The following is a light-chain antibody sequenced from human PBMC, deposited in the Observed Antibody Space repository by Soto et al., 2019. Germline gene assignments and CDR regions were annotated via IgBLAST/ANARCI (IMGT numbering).Light chain of an antibody. V-gene: IGKV1-39*01. Sequence: DIQMTQSPSSLSASVGDRVTITCRTSQSINRNLNWYKQKPGKAPKLLIYAASSLQSGVTSRFSGSGSGTDFTFTISSLQPEDFATYYCQQSYSSPVTFGGGTKVDIK. CDR1: QSINRN. CDR3: QQSYSSPVT. CDR2: AAS. J-gene: IGKJ4*01.